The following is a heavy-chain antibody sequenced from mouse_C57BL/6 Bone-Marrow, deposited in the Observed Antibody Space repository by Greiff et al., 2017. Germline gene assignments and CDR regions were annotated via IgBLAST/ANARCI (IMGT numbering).Heavy chain of an antibody. CDR1: GYTFTSYW. CDR3: ASHAYYYAMDY. CDR2: IDPSDSYT. J-gene: IGHJ4*01. Sequence: QVQLQQPGAELVMPGASVKLSCTASGYTFTSYWMHWVKQRPGQGLEWIGEIDPSDSYTNYNQKFKGKSTLTVDKSSSTAYMQLSSLTSEDSAVYYCASHAYYYAMDYWGQGTSVTVSS. V-gene: IGHV1-69*01.